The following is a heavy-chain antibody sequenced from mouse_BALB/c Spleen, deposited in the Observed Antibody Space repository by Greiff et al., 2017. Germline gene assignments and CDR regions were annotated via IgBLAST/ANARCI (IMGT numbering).Heavy chain of an antibody. CDR3: NYGYGAY. J-gene: IGHJ3*01. Sequence: VQLQQSGAELVRSGASVKLSCTASGFNIKDYYMHWVKQRPEQGLEWIGWIDPENGDTEYAPKFQGKATMTADTSSNTAYLQLSSLTSEDTAVYYFNYGYGAYWGQGTLVTVSA. D-gene: IGHD1-2*01. CDR1: GFNIKDYY. CDR2: IDPENGDT. V-gene: IGHV14-4*02.